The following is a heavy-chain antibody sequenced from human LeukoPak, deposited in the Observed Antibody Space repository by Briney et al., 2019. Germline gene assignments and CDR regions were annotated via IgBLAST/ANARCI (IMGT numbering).Heavy chain of an antibody. V-gene: IGHV6-1*01. Sequence: SQTLSLTCAISGGSVSRHDLTWDWVRQSPSRGLEWLGRTFYRSKWYNDYAVSVKSRITVSPDTSKNQFSLHLNSVTPEDTAVYYCVRSYDWVFDYWGQGTRVIVSS. CDR3: VRSYDWVFDY. CDR1: GGSVSRHDLT. CDR2: TFYRSKWYN. J-gene: IGHJ4*02. D-gene: IGHD1-1*01.